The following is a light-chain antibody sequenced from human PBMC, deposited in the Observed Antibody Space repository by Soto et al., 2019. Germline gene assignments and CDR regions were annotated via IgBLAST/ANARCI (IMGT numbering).Light chain of an antibody. CDR2: GAS. CDR3: QQYGRSPPLFT. J-gene: IGKJ3*01. Sequence: EIVLTQSPGTLSLSPGERATLSCRASQSVSSSYLAWYQQKPGQAPRLLIYGASSRATGIPDRFSGSGSGTDFTLTISSLEPEDFAVYYCQQYGRSPPLFTFGPGTKVDIK. CDR1: QSVSSSY. V-gene: IGKV3-20*01.